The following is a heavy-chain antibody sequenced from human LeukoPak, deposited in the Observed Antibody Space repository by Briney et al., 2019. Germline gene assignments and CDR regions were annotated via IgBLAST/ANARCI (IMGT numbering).Heavy chain of an antibody. CDR3: AKKLTYYDEDYFDY. Sequence: ETLSLTCTVSGGSISSSSYYWGWIRQPPGKGLEWVSAISGSGGSTYYADSVKGRFTISRDNSKNTLYLQMNSLRAEDTAVYYCAKKLTYYDEDYFDYWGQGTLVTVSS. J-gene: IGHJ4*02. D-gene: IGHD3-22*01. CDR2: ISGSGGST. CDR1: GGSISSSSYY. V-gene: IGHV3-23*01.